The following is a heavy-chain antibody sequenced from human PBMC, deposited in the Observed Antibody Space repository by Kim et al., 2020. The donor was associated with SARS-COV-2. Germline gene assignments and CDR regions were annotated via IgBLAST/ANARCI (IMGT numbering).Heavy chain of an antibody. D-gene: IGHD6-19*01. CDR2: IYYSGST. J-gene: IGHJ5*02. CDR3: ARSIAVAGRDVNWFDP. V-gene: IGHV4-39*01. Sequence: SETLSLTCTVSGGSISSSSYYWGWIRQPPGKGLEWIGSIYYSGSTYYNPSLKSRVTISVDTSKNQFSLKLSSVTAADTAVYYCARSIAVAGRDVNWFDPWGQGTLVTVSS. CDR1: GGSISSSSYY.